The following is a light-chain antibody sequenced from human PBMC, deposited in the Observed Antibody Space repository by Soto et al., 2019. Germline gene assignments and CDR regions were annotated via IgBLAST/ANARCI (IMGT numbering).Light chain of an antibody. CDR3: SSYTSSSTPYVV. CDR1: SSDVGGYNY. J-gene: IGLJ2*01. V-gene: IGLV2-14*01. Sequence: QSALTQPASVSGSPGQSITISCTGTSSDVGGYNYVSWYQQHPGKAPKLMIYDVSNRPSGVSNRFSGSKSGNTASLTIFGLQAEDEADYYCSSYTSSSTPYVVFGGGTKLTVL. CDR2: DVS.